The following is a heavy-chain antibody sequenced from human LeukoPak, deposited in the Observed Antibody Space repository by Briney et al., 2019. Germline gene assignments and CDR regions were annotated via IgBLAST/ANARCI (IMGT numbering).Heavy chain of an antibody. Sequence: GGSLRLSCAASGFTFSSYSMNWVRQAPGKGLEWVSSISSSSSYIYYADSVKGRFTISRDNAKNSLCLQMNSLRAEDTAVYYCAKDRYNWKFDYWGQGTLVTVSS. CDR3: AKDRYNWKFDY. CDR2: ISSSSSYI. D-gene: IGHD1-20*01. J-gene: IGHJ4*02. CDR1: GFTFSSYS. V-gene: IGHV3-21*04.